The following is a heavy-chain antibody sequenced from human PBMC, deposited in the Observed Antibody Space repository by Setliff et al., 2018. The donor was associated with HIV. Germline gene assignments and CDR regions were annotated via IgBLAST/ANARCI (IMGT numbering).Heavy chain of an antibody. J-gene: IGHJ4*02. Sequence: PGESLKISCQASGYTFTNRWIGWVRQMPGEGLEWMAIIYPGDSDVRYNPSFQGQVTVSVDKSINTAYLQWSSLKASDTATYYCAREHRLCSGERCVLPDYWGQGTLVTVSS. D-gene: IGHD2-15*01. CDR3: AREHRLCSGERCVLPDY. V-gene: IGHV5-51*01. CDR2: IYPGDSDV. CDR1: GYTFTNRW.